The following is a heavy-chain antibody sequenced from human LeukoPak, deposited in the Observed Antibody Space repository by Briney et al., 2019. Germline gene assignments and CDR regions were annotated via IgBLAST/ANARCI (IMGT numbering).Heavy chain of an antibody. J-gene: IGHJ4*02. CDR3: AKVVSEGYSSGWLVDY. Sequence: GGSLRLSCAASGFTFSSYAMSWVRQAPGKGLEWVSAICGSGGSTYYADSVKGRFTISRDNSKNTLYLQMNSLRAEDTAVYYCAKVVSEGYSSGWLVDYWGQGTLVTVSS. V-gene: IGHV3-23*01. D-gene: IGHD6-19*01. CDR1: GFTFSSYA. CDR2: ICGSGGST.